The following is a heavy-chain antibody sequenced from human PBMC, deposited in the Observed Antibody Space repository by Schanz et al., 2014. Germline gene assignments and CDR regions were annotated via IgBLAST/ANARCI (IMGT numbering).Heavy chain of an antibody. Sequence: DLVESGGGVVQPGRSLTLSCAVSTSLFSRSVIHWVRQAPGKGLERLSAISGSGASTYYSDSVKGRFTISRDNSKNTPDLQKNRLRAQDTAVNYCAKDQGAYGSESYSYFDYWGQGTLATVSS. CDR1: TSLFSRSV. V-gene: IGHV3-23*04. CDR3: AKDQGAYGSESYSYFDY. CDR2: ISGSGAST. J-gene: IGHJ4*02. D-gene: IGHD3-10*01.